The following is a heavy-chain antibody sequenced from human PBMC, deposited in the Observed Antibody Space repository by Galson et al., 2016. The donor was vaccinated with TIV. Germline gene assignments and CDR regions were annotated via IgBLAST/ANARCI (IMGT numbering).Heavy chain of an antibody. V-gene: IGHV3-7*04. CDR2: IKQDGSVR. Sequence: SLRLSCAASGFTFSSHYMYWVRQAPGKGLEWVANIKQDGSVRYYVDSVKGRFTISRDNAKNSLYLQMNSLRAEDTAVYYRARKAVDSWGQGTLVTVSS. D-gene: IGHD6-19*01. CDR1: GFTFSSHY. J-gene: IGHJ4*02. CDR3: ARKAVDS.